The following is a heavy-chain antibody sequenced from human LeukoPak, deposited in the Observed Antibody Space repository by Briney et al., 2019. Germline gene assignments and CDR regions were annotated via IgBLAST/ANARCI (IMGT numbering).Heavy chain of an antibody. CDR2: ISGSDGST. V-gene: IGHV3-23*01. Sequence: GGSLRLSCAASGFTLCDYAMTWVRQAPGKELAWVSTISGSDGSTYYADSVKGRFTMSRDNSQNTLYLQMHSLRVEDTAVYYCAKKGCTGATCYMFCWGRGALVTVSA. CDR3: AKKGCTGATCYMFC. CDR1: GFTLCDYA. D-gene: IGHD2-8*02. J-gene: IGHJ4*02.